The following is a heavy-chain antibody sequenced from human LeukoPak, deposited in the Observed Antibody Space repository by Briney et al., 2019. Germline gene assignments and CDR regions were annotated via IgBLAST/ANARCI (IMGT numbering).Heavy chain of an antibody. Sequence: PSETLSLTCTASGGSISSGSYYWSWIRQPAGKGLEWIGRIYTSGSTNYNPSLKSRVTISVDTSKNQFSLKLSSVTAADTAVYYCAREGVVVTAIDYWGQGTLVTVSS. CDR1: GGSISSGSYY. D-gene: IGHD2-21*02. V-gene: IGHV4-61*02. CDR2: IYTSGST. CDR3: AREGVVVTAIDY. J-gene: IGHJ4*02.